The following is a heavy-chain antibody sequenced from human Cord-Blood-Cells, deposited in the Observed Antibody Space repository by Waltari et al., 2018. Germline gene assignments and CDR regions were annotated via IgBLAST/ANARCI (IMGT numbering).Heavy chain of an antibody. Sequence: QVQLQQWGAGLLKPSETLSLTCAVYGGSFSGYYWSWIRQPPGKGLEWNGEINQSGGTNYNASLKSRGTVAVDTSKNRCSLNLGHGTAAETAVYSWAKTGEDYWGQGTLVTVAS. CDR2: INQSGGT. J-gene: IGHJ4*02. CDR3: AKTGEDY. CDR1: GGSFSGYY. D-gene: IGHD7-27*01. V-gene: IGHV4-34*01.